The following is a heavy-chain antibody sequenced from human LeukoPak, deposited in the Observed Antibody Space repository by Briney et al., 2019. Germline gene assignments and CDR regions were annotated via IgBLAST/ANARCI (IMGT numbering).Heavy chain of an antibody. J-gene: IGHJ4*02. Sequence: SVKVSCKASGGTFGSYAISWVRQAPGQGLEWMGRIIPIFATANYAQKFQGRVTLTTDESTSTAYMELSSLRSEDTAVYYCARDRSLFYDSSGYYYGTFDYWGQGTLVTVSS. V-gene: IGHV1-69*05. CDR3: ARDRSLFYDSSGYYYGTFDY. CDR2: IIPIFATA. CDR1: GGTFGSYA. D-gene: IGHD3-22*01.